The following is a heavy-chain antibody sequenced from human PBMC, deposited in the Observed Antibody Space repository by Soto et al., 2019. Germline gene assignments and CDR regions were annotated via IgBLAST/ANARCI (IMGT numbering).Heavy chain of an antibody. Sequence: ASVKVSCKASGYTFTSYGISWVRQAPGQGLEWMGWISAYNGNTNYAQKLQGRVTMTTDTSTSTAYMELRSLRSDDTAVYYCARRPRGYIRYDPIDYWGQGTPVPAS. CDR1: GYTFTSYG. D-gene: IGHD5-12*01. V-gene: IGHV1-18*01. CDR2: ISAYNGNT. J-gene: IGHJ4*02. CDR3: ARRPRGYIRYDPIDY.